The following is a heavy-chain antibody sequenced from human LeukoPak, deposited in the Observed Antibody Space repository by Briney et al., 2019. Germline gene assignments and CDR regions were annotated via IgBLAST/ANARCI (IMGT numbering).Heavy chain of an antibody. Sequence: GGSLRLSCTASQFTFYNYAMSWVRQAPGKGLEWVSAISGSGGSTYYADSVKGRFTISRDNSKNTLYLQMNSLRAEDTAVYYCAKGRPYYYDSSGYYPFDYWGQGTLVTVSS. V-gene: IGHV3-23*01. CDR2: ISGSGGST. CDR1: QFTFYNYA. J-gene: IGHJ4*02. D-gene: IGHD3-22*01. CDR3: AKGRPYYYDSSGYYPFDY.